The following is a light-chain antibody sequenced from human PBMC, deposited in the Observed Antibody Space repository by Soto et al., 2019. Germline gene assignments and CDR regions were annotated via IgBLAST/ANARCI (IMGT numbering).Light chain of an antibody. CDR3: SSYTSSSTPLV. CDR1: SSDVGGYNY. Sequence: QAVLTQPASVSVSPGQSITISCTGTSSDVGGYNYVSCYQQHPGKAPKLMIYDVTNRRSGVSNRFSGSKSGNTASLTISGLQAEDEADYYCSSYTSSSTPLVFGGGTTLTVL. CDR2: DVT. J-gene: IGLJ3*02. V-gene: IGLV2-14*01.